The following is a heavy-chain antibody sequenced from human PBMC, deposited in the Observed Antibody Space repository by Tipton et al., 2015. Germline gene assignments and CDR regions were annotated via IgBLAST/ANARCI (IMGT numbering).Heavy chain of an antibody. CDR2: ISFSDTT. CDR3: ARVNCISTSCYVGAWFDP. CDR1: GGSVSSGSYY. J-gene: IGHJ5*02. D-gene: IGHD2-2*01. V-gene: IGHV4-61*01. Sequence: TLSLTCTVSGGSVSSGSYYWSWIRQPPGKGLEWIGYISFSDTTHYNPSLKGRVTISVDTSKTQFSLKMSSVTASDTAVYYCARVNCISTSCYVGAWFDPWGQGTLVTVSS.